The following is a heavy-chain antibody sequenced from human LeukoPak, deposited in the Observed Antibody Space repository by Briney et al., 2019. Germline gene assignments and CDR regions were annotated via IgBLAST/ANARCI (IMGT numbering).Heavy chain of an antibody. Sequence: SETLSLTCTVSGGSISSYYWSWIRQPPGKGLEWIGYIYYSGSTNYNPSLKSRVTISVDTSKNQFSLKLSFVTAADTAVYYCARVSAGAYYFDYWGQGTLVTVSS. V-gene: IGHV4-59*01. CDR1: GGSISSYY. J-gene: IGHJ4*02. D-gene: IGHD6-19*01. CDR2: IYYSGST. CDR3: ARVSAGAYYFDY.